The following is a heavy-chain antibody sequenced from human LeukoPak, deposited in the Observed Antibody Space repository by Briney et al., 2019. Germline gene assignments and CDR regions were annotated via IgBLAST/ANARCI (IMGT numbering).Heavy chain of an antibody. CDR1: GFTFGSYW. CDR2: IKQDGSEI. D-gene: IGHD1-14*01. CDR3: AGGSGWITGD. Sequence: PGGSLRLSCSASGFTFGSYWMNWVRQAPGKGSEWVANIKQDGSEINYVDSVKGRFIISRDNAKNSLYLQMNSLRVDDTAVYYCAGGSGWITGDWGHGTLVTASS. J-gene: IGHJ4*01. V-gene: IGHV3-7*03.